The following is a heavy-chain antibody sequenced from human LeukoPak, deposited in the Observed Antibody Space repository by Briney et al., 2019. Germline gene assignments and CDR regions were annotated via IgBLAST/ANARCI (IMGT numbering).Heavy chain of an antibody. J-gene: IGHJ3*02. V-gene: IGHV4-34*01. CDR1: GGSFSGYY. CDR3: ATSTDYSFRVFDI. D-gene: IGHD4-11*01. CDR2: INHSGST. Sequence: SETLSLTCAVYGGSFSGYYWSWIRQPPGKGLEWIGEINHSGSTNYNPSLKSRVTISVDTPKNQFSLKLSSVTAADTAVYYCATSTDYSFRVFDIWGQGTMVTVSS.